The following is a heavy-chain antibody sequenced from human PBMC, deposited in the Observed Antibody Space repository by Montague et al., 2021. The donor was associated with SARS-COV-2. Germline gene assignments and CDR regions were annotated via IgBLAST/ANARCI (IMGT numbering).Heavy chain of an antibody. D-gene: IGHD3-16*01. CDR3: ARTWRFGQSYGLDI. Sequence: SETLSLTCSVSGDSISSYYYNWIRQTPGKGLEWIGYAYYVPSTNXANTNSNPSLKRRVTISLDTPENQFSLKLSSVTAADTAVYYCARTWRFGQSYGLDIWGQGTMVTVSS. CDR1: GDSISSYY. CDR2: AYYVPSTNXANT. J-gene: IGHJ3*02. V-gene: IGHV4-59*01.